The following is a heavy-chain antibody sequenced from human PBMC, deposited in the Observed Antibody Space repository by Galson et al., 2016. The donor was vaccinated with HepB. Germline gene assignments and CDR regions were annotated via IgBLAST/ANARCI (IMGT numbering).Heavy chain of an antibody. J-gene: IGHJ5*02. Sequence: SVKVSCKASGGTLSSYPISWVRQAPGQGLEWMGRIIPIVGIVNYAQKFQGRVSITADKSTITAYMELSSLRSEDTAVYYCARPRGGSDTNYNWFDPWGQGTLVTVSS. CDR3: ARPRGGSDTNYNWFDP. CDR2: IIPIVGIV. D-gene: IGHD5-12*01. V-gene: IGHV1-69*02. CDR1: GGTLSSYP.